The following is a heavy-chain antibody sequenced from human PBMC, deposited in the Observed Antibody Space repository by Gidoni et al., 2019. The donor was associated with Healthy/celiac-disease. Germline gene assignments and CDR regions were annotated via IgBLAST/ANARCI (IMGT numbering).Heavy chain of an antibody. CDR1: GGSFSGYY. CDR3: ARGPWIDY. Sequence: QVQLPQWGAGLLKPSETLSLTCAVYGGSFSGYYCSWIRQPPGKGRVWIGAINHSGSTIYNPSLKSRVTISVDTSKNQFSLKLSSVTAADTAVYYCARGPWIDYWGQGTLVTVSS. J-gene: IGHJ4*02. V-gene: IGHV4-34*01. CDR2: INHSGST.